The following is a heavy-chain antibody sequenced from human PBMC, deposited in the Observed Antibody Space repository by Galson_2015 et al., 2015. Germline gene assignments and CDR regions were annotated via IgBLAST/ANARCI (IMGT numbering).Heavy chain of an antibody. Sequence: SLRLSCAASGFRFSNYWMTWVRQAPGKGLEWVANIKKDGSQKNYVGSVKGRFTISRDNAKNSLYIQMNNLRADDTAIYYCAREHSEVAACVVFTFDPWGQGTLVTVSS. V-gene: IGHV3-7*01. CDR2: IKKDGSQK. D-gene: IGHD6-6*01. CDR3: AREHSEVAACVVFTFDP. J-gene: IGHJ5*02. CDR1: GFRFSNYW.